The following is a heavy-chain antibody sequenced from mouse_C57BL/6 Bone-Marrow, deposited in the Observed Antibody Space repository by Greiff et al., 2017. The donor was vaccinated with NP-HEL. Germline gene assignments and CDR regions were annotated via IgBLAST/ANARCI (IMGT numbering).Heavy chain of an antibody. Sequence: EVQVVESGGDLVKPGGSLKLSCAASGFTFSSYGMSWVRQTPDKRLEWVATISSGGSYTYYPDSVKGRFTISRDNAKNTLYLQMSSLKSEDTAMYYCARRFNGSSYWYFDVWGTGTTVTVSS. CDR1: GFTFSSYG. CDR2: ISSGGSYT. V-gene: IGHV5-6*01. D-gene: IGHD1-1*01. J-gene: IGHJ1*03. CDR3: ARRFNGSSYWYFDV.